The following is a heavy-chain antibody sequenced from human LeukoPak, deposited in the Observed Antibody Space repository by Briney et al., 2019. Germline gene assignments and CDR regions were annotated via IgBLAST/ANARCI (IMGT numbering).Heavy chain of an antibody. V-gene: IGHV3-48*03. CDR2: ISSSGSTI. CDR3: ARDTAMQYFDY. CDR1: GFTFSSYE. J-gene: IGHJ4*02. D-gene: IGHD5-18*01. Sequence: GGSLRLSCAASGFTFSSYEMNWVRQAPGKGLEWVSYISSSGSTIYYADSVKGRFTISRDNAKNSLYLQMNSLRAEDTAVYYCARDTAMQYFDYWGQGTLVTVSS.